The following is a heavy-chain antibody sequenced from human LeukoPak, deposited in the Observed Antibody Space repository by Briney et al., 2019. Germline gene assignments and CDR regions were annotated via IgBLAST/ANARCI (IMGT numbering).Heavy chain of an antibody. V-gene: IGHV4-34*01. D-gene: IGHD2-21*01. J-gene: IGHJ5*02. CDR1: GGSFSGYY. CDR2: INHSGST. Sequence: SETLSLTCAVYGGSFSGYYWSWIRQPPGKGLEWIGEINHSGSTNYNPSLKSRVTISVDTSKNQFSLKLSSVIAADTAVYYCARGLWGRWFDPWGQGTLVTVSS. CDR3: ARGLWGRWFDP.